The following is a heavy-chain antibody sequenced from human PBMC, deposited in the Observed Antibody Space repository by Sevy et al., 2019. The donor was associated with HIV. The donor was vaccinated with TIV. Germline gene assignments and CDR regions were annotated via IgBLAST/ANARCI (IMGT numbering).Heavy chain of an antibody. D-gene: IGHD5-18*01. CDR2: IIPIFGTA. CDR1: GGTFSSYA. CDR3: AGSGTSQRYYYGMDV. Sequence: ASVKVSCKASGGTFSSYAISWVRQAPGQGLEWMGGIIPIFGTANYAQKFQGRVTITADESTSTAYMELSSLRSEDTAVYYCAGSGTSQRYYYGMDVWGQGTTVTVSS. V-gene: IGHV1-69*13. J-gene: IGHJ6*02.